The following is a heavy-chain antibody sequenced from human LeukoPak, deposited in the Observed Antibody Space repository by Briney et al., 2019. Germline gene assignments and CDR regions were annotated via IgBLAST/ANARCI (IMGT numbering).Heavy chain of an antibody. D-gene: IGHD3/OR15-3a*01. V-gene: IGHV5-51*03. CDR2: IYPADSDT. Sequence: GEALKISFKGSGYSFTHYWIDLVRQMSGKGLEWMGLIYPADSDTRYSPSFQVQVTISADKSIRTAYLQWSSLKASDTAMYYCARFWTGYSDYWGRGTLVTVSS. J-gene: IGHJ4*02. CDR3: ARFWTGYSDY. CDR1: GYSFTHYW.